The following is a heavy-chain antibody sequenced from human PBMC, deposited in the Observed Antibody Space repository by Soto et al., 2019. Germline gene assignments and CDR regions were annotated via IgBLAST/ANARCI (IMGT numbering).Heavy chain of an antibody. V-gene: IGHV5-51*01. CDR3: ARGGLIGYCSGGSCYPLDY. D-gene: IGHD2-15*01. J-gene: IGHJ4*02. CDR1: GYSFTSYW. CDR2: IYPGDSDT. Sequence: PGESLKISCKGSGYSFTSYWIGWVRQMPGKGLEWMGIIYPGDSDTRYSPSFQGQVTPSADKSISTAYLQWSSLKASDTAMYYCARGGLIGYCSGGSCYPLDYWGQGTLVTVSS.